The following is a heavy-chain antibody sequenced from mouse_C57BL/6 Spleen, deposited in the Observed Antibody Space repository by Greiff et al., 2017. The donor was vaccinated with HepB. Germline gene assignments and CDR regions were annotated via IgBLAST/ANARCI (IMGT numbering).Heavy chain of an antibody. CDR1: GFTFSSYA. D-gene: IGHD2-4*01. J-gene: IGHJ4*01. Sequence: EVKLMESGEGLVKPGGSLKLSCAASGFTFSSYAMSWVRQTPEKRLEWVAYISSGGDYIYYADTVKGRFTISRDNARNTLYLQMSSLKSEDTAMYYCTREDYDEAMDYWGQGTSVTVSS. V-gene: IGHV5-9-1*02. CDR2: ISSGGDYI. CDR3: TREDYDEAMDY.